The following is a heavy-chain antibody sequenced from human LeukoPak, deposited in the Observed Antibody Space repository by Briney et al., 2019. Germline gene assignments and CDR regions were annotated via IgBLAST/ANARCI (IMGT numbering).Heavy chain of an antibody. D-gene: IGHD3-10*01. CDR2: IYHSGST. CDR1: GYSISSGYY. Sequence: PSETLSLTCAVSGYSISSGYYWGWIRQPPGKGLEWIGSIYHSGSTYYNPSLKSRVTISVDTSKNQFSLKLSSVTAADTAVYYCAGLGEAHWGQGTLVTVSS. V-gene: IGHV4-38-2*01. CDR3: AGLGEAH. J-gene: IGHJ4*02.